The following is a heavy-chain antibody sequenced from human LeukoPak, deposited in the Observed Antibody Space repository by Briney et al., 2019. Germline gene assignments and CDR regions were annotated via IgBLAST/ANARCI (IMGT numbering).Heavy chain of an antibody. Sequence: GGPRQISGQGSESRFTTYTIGGVRQMPGKGLEGMEIIYPADSDNTYSPSLRGQVTISAGKSINTAYLQWSSLKASDTAMYYCARVGPSNLLVDYWGQGTLVTVSS. CDR1: ESRFTTYT. D-gene: IGHD1-26*01. V-gene: IGHV5-51*01. CDR3: ARVGPSNLLVDY. J-gene: IGHJ4*02. CDR2: IYPADSDN.